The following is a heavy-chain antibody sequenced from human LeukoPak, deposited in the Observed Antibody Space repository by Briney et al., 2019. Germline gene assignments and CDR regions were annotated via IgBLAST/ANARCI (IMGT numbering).Heavy chain of an antibody. CDR2: ISGSGGST. CDR1: GFTFSSYA. Sequence: GGSLRLSCAASGFTFSSYAMSWVRQAPGKGLEWVSAISGSGGSTYYADSVKGRFTISRDNSKNTLYLEMNSLRAEDTAVYYCAKESYYYDSSGYYPFGYWGQGTLVTVSS. D-gene: IGHD3-22*01. CDR3: AKESYYYDSSGYYPFGY. V-gene: IGHV3-23*01. J-gene: IGHJ4*02.